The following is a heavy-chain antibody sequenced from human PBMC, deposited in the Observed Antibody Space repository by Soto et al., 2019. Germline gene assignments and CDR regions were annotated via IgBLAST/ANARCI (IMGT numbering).Heavy chain of an antibody. CDR1: GGSISSYY. Sequence: PSETLSLTCTVSGGSISSYYWIWIRQPPGKGLEWIGYIYYSGSTNYNPSLKSRVTISVDTSKNQFSLKLSSVTAADTAVYYCARLHMGIAAAGTEYWGQGTLVTVSS. CDR2: IYYSGST. J-gene: IGHJ4*02. V-gene: IGHV4-59*08. D-gene: IGHD6-13*01. CDR3: ARLHMGIAAAGTEY.